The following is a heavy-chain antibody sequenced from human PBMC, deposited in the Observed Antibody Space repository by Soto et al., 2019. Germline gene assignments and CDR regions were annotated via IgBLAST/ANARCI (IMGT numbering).Heavy chain of an antibody. J-gene: IGHJ4*02. CDR2: ISSSSSTK. D-gene: IGHD3-16*02. Sequence: EVQLVESGGGLVQPGGSLRLSCAASGFTFSSYSMNWVRQAPGKGLEWVSYISSSSSTKYYADSVKGRFTISRDNAKNSLYLQMNRLRDEDTAVYFCAGLEWGSYRGDYWGQGTQVTVSS. CDR1: GFTFSSYS. CDR3: AGLEWGSYRGDY. V-gene: IGHV3-48*02.